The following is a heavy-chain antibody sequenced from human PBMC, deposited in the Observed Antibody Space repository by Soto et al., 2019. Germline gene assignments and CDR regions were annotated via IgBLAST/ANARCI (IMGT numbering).Heavy chain of an antibody. CDR3: ARDWNGAMYFDN. V-gene: IGHV4-31*03. CDR2: IYHSGST. D-gene: IGHD1-1*01. CDR1: GSSTRSGGYY. Sequence: QVQLQESGPGLVKPSQTLSLTCSVSGSSTRSGGYYWTWIRHPPGKGLEWVGNIYHSGSTYYNPSLKSRVTISVDTSKKQCSLKLNAVTAADTAVYYCARDWNGAMYFDNWGQGTLVTVSS. J-gene: IGHJ4*02.